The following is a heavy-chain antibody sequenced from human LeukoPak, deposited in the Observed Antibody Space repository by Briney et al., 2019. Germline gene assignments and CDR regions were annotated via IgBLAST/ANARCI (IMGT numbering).Heavy chain of an antibody. CDR2: ISGSGVTT. CDR1: GFTFSDYA. Sequence: GGSLRLSCAATGFTFSDYAMSWVRQAPGKGLEWVSAISGSGVTTYCAGSVEGRFTISRDNSKNTLYLQMNSLRAEDTAVYYCAKSVYDRNGYYYDFDYWGQGTLVTVSS. V-gene: IGHV3-23*01. CDR3: AKSVYDRNGYYYDFDY. D-gene: IGHD3-22*01. J-gene: IGHJ4*02.